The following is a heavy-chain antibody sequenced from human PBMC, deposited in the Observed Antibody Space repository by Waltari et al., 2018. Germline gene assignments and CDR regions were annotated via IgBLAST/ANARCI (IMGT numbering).Heavy chain of an antibody. J-gene: IGHJ4*02. CDR2: IYHSGST. Sequence: QVQLQESGPGLVKPSETLSLTCAVSGYSISSGYYWGWLRQPPGKGLEWIGSIYHSGSTYYNPSLKSRVTISVDTSKNQFSLKLSSVTAADTAVYYCARRRGGYGGVYDYWGQGTLVTVSS. CDR1: GYSISSGYY. V-gene: IGHV4-38-2*01. CDR3: ARRRGGYGGVYDY. D-gene: IGHD5-12*01.